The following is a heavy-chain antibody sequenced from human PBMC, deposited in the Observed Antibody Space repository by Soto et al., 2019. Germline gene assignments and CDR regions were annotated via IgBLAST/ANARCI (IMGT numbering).Heavy chain of an antibody. D-gene: IGHD6-13*01. Sequence: SETLSLTCTVSGGSISSYYWSWIRQPPGKGLEWIGYIYYSGSTNYNPSLKSRVTISVDTSKNQFSLKLSSVTAADTAVYYCARVASIHIAADYYYYMDVWGKGTTVTVSS. J-gene: IGHJ6*03. CDR2: IYYSGST. CDR1: GGSISSYY. V-gene: IGHV4-59*01. CDR3: ARVASIHIAADYYYYMDV.